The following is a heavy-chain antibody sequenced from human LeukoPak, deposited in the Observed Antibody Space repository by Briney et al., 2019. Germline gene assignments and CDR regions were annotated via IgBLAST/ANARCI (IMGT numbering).Heavy chain of an antibody. CDR1: GYTFTGYY. V-gene: IGHV1-2*02. D-gene: IGHD3-3*01. CDR2: INPNSGGT. Sequence: ASVKVSCKASGYTFTGYYMHWVRQAPGQGLEWMGWINPNSGGTNYAQKFQGRVTMTRDTSISTAYMELSRLRSDDTAVYYCARGIDFWSGSGAFDIWGQGTMVTVSS. J-gene: IGHJ3*02. CDR3: ARGIDFWSGSGAFDI.